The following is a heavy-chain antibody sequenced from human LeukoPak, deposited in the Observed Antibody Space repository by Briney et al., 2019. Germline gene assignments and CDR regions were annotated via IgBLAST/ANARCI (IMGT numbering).Heavy chain of an antibody. CDR3: ARMFEYSSGWYYFDY. D-gene: IGHD6-19*01. J-gene: IGHJ4*02. Sequence: FGPTLVNPTQTLTLTCTFSGFSLSTSGMCVSWIRQPPGKALEWLARIDWDDDKYYSTSLKTRLTISKDTSKNQVVLTMTNMDPVDTATYYCARMFEYSSGWYYFDYWGQGTLVTVSS. CDR2: IDWDDDK. V-gene: IGHV2-70*11. CDR1: GFSLSTSGMC.